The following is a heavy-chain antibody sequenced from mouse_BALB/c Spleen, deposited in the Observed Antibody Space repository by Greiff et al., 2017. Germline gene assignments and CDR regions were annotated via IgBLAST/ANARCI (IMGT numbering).Heavy chain of an antibody. Sequence: EVQVVESGGGLVKPGGSLKLSCAASGFTFSSYAMSWVRQSPEKRLEWVAEISSGGSYTYYPDTVTGRFTISRDNAKNTLYLEMSSLRSEDTAMYYCARSYRDYAMDYWGQGTSVTVSS. CDR3: ARSYRDYAMDY. CDR1: GFTFSSYA. J-gene: IGHJ4*01. CDR2: ISSGGSYT. D-gene: IGHD2-14*01. V-gene: IGHV5-9-4*01.